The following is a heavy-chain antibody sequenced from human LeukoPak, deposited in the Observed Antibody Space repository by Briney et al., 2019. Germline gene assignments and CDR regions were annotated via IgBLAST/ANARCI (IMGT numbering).Heavy chain of an antibody. CDR2: IYSGGST. Sequence: GGSLRLSCAASGFTFSNSSMNWVRQAPGKGLEWVSVIYSGGSTYYADSVKGRFTISRDNTKNSLYLQMNSPRAEDTAVYYCARAQRGDYYFDYWGQGTLVTVSS. V-gene: IGHV3-66*01. CDR3: ARAQRGDYYFDY. J-gene: IGHJ4*02. CDR1: GFTFSNSS. D-gene: IGHD2-21*02.